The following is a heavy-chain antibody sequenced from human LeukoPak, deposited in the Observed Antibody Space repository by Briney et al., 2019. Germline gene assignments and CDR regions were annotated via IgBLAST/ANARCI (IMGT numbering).Heavy chain of an antibody. Sequence: ASVKVSCKASGYTFTSYGIRWVRQAPGQGLEWMGWISAYNGNTNYAQKLQGRVTMTRNTSISTAYMELSSLRSEDTAVYYCARQDGIRGQYSSGWYDWFDPWGQGTLVTVSS. J-gene: IGHJ5*02. D-gene: IGHD6-19*01. CDR3: ARQDGIRGQYSSGWYDWFDP. V-gene: IGHV1-18*01. CDR2: ISAYNGNT. CDR1: GYTFTSYG.